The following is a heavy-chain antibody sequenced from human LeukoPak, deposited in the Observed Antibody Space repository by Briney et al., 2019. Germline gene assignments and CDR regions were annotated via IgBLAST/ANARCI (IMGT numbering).Heavy chain of an antibody. Sequence: LGGSLRLSCAASGFTFSDYYMNWIRQAPGRGLEWISYISSSGGNINYADSVQGRFTISRDNAKKSLYLQMSSLRAEDTAVYYCARDRSEDDSSGYIHRDFDYWGQGTLVIVSS. V-gene: IGHV3-11*04. D-gene: IGHD3-22*01. CDR2: ISSSGGNI. J-gene: IGHJ4*02. CDR3: ARDRSEDDSSGYIHRDFDY. CDR1: GFTFSDYY.